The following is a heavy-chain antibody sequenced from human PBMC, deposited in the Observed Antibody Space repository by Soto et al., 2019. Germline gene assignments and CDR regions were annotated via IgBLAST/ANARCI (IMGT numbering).Heavy chain of an antibody. CDR1: GYIFSSYA. CDR2: VNPANGYT. Sequence: QVQLVQSGAGVKKPGASVTVSCKASGYIFSSYAMHWVRQAPGQRLEWIGWVNPANGYTKYSQTFQGRVTITWDTSERTDYMDLSSLRSGDTAVYYCARIITVTVGVDYWGQGTLVSVSS. J-gene: IGHJ4*02. D-gene: IGHD3-22*01. V-gene: IGHV1-3*01. CDR3: ARIITVTVGVDY.